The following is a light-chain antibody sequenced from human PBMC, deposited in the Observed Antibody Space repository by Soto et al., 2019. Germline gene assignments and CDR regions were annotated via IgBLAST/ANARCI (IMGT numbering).Light chain of an antibody. Sequence: QSALTQPPSASGSPGQSVTISCTGAGTDVGQYNYVSWYQQHPGKAPKLLIHHVSRRPSGVPARFSGSKSGNTASLTVSGLQTEDEADYYCSSYGGSNNLIFGGGTKLTVL. CDR1: GTDVGQYNY. J-gene: IGLJ2*01. V-gene: IGLV2-8*01. CDR3: SSYGGSNNLI. CDR2: HVS.